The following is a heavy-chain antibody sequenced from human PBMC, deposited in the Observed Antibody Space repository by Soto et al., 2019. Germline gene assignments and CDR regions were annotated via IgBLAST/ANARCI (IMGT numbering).Heavy chain of an antibody. CDR1: GFTFSSYG. Sequence: QVQLAESGGGVVRPGRSLRLSCAASGFTFSSYGMHWVRQAPGKGLEWVAVISYDGSNKYYADSVKGRFTISRDNSKNTLYLQMNSLSAEDTAVYYCAKSRGSGNNGMDVWGQGTTVTVSS. D-gene: IGHD3-10*01. CDR2: ISYDGSNK. V-gene: IGHV3-30*18. J-gene: IGHJ6*02. CDR3: AKSRGSGNNGMDV.